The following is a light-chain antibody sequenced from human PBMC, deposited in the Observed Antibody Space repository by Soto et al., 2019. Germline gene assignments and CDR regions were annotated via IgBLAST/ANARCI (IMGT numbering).Light chain of an antibody. CDR1: SSDVGGYNY. J-gene: IGLJ2*01. V-gene: IGLV2-8*01. CDR2: DVS. Sequence: QSALTQPPSASGSPGQSVTISCTGTSSDVGGYNYVSWYQQHPGKAPKLMIYDVSERPSGVPDRFSGSKSGNTASLTVSGLQVEDEADYYCSSYGGSNNLLFGGGTKLTVL. CDR3: SSYGGSNNLL.